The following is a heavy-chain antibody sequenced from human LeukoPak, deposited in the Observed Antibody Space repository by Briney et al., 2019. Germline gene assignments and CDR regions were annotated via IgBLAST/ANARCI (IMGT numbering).Heavy chain of an antibody. D-gene: IGHD6-13*01. CDR2: ISSSGSTI. CDR3: ARETDRYSSSWYVIEDYFDY. CDR1: GFTFSSYE. Sequence: GGSLGLSCAASGFTFSSYEMNWVRQAPGKGLEWVSYISSSGSTIYYADSVKGRFTISRDNAKNSLYLQMNSLRAEDTAVYYCARETDRYSSSWYVIEDYFDYWGQGTLVTVSS. J-gene: IGHJ4*02. V-gene: IGHV3-48*03.